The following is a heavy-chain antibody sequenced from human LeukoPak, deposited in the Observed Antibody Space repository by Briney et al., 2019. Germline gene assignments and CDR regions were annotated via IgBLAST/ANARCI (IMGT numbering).Heavy chain of an antibody. D-gene: IGHD3-10*01. V-gene: IGHV3-48*01. CDR1: GFTFSSYS. CDR2: ISTSSNTI. CDR3: ARVRIGYYFDY. J-gene: IGHJ4*02. Sequence: GGSLRLSCAASGFTFSSYSMNWVRQAPRKGLEWVSFISTSSNTIYYADSVKGRFTVSRDNAKNSLSLQMNSLRAEVTAVYYCARVRIGYYFDYWGQGTLVTVSS.